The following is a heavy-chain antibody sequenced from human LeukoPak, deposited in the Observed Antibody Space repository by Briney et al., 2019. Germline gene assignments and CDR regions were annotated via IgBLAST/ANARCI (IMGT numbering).Heavy chain of an antibody. CDR1: GGSFSGYY. Sequence: PSETLSLTCAVYGGSFSGYYWSWIRQPPGKGLEWIGEINHSGSTNYYPSLKSRVTISVDTSKNQFSLKLSSVTAADTAVYYCARGRLVRESSVAYFDYWGQGTLVTVSS. J-gene: IGHJ4*02. V-gene: IGHV4-34*01. CDR3: ARGRLVRESSVAYFDY. CDR2: INHSGST. D-gene: IGHD3-10*01.